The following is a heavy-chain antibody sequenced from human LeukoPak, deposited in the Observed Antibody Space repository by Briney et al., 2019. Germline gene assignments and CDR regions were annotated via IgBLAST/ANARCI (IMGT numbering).Heavy chain of an antibody. CDR1: GYTFTSYD. Sequence: ASVKVSCKASGYTFTSYDINWVRQATGQGLEWMGWMNPNSGNTGYARKFQGRVTMTRNTSISTAYMELSSLRSEDTAVYYCARGGYDFWSGYYLNWFDPWGQGTLVTVSS. D-gene: IGHD3-3*01. V-gene: IGHV1-8*01. J-gene: IGHJ5*02. CDR2: MNPNSGNT. CDR3: ARGGYDFWSGYYLNWFDP.